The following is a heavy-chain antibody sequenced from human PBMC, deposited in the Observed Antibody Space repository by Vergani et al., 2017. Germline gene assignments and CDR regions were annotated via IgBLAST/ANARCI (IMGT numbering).Heavy chain of an antibody. J-gene: IGHJ3*02. Sequence: VQLVESGGGVVQPGRSLRLSCAASGFTFSSYSMNWVRQAPGKGLEWVSSISSSSSYIYYADSVKGRFTISRDNAKNSLYLQMNSLRADDTAVYYCARDPDFLLYRPSKGAFDIWGQGTMVTVSS. D-gene: IGHD3-3*01. V-gene: IGHV3-21*01. CDR2: ISSSSSYI. CDR1: GFTFSSYS. CDR3: ARDPDFLLYRPSKGAFDI.